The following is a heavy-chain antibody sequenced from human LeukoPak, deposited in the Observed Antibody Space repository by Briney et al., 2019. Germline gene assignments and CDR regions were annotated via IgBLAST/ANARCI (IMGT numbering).Heavy chain of an antibody. Sequence: GASVKVSCKASGYTFTGCYMHWVRQAPGQGLGWKGWINPNSGGTNYAQKFQGWVTMTRDTSISTAYMELSRLRSDDTAVYYCAREDIAAAGFNWFDPWGQGTLVTVSS. V-gene: IGHV1-2*04. CDR2: INPNSGGT. CDR3: AREDIAAAGFNWFDP. J-gene: IGHJ5*02. D-gene: IGHD6-13*01. CDR1: GYTFTGCY.